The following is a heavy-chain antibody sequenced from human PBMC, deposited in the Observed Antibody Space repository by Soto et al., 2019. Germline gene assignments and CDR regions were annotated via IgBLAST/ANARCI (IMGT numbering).Heavy chain of an antibody. CDR2: MNPNSGNT. J-gene: IGHJ4*02. CDR1: GYTFTSYD. CDR3: ARAYYDFWSGYYGKYYFDY. Sequence: QVQLVQSGAEVKKPGASVKVSCKASGYTFTSYDINWVRQATGQGLEWMGWMNPNSGNTGYAQKFQGRVTMTRNNSISTAYMELSSLRSEDTAVYYCARAYYDFWSGYYGKYYFDYWGQGTLVTVSS. V-gene: IGHV1-8*01. D-gene: IGHD3-3*01.